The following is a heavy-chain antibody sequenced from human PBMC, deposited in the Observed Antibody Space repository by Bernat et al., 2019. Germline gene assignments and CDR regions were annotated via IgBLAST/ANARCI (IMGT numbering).Heavy chain of an antibody. Sequence: QVQLGESGGGVVQAGRSLRLSCAASGYTFSKSGMHWVRQAPGKGLEGVAVIWGDGSKTCYADSVTGRFSISKDDSKNTLYLQMKSLTGEDTAVYYCAKGTSGAADFDYWGKGALVTVSA. CDR2: IWGDGSKT. CDR3: AKGTSGAADFDY. D-gene: IGHD3-3*02. CDR1: GYTFSKSG. J-gene: IGHJ4*02. V-gene: IGHV3-33*06.